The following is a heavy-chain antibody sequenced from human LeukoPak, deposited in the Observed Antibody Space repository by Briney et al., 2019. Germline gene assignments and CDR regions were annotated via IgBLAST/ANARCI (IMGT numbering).Heavy chain of an antibody. J-gene: IGHJ4*02. Sequence: GASVKVSCKASGYTFTAYYMHWVRQAPGQGLEWMGWINPNSGGTNYAQKFQGWVTMTRDTSISTAYMELSRLRSDDTAVYYCARGYCSGGSCYFEGFDYWGQGTLVTVSS. V-gene: IGHV1-2*04. CDR3: ARGYCSGGSCYFEGFDY. CDR1: GYTFTAYY. CDR2: INPNSGGT. D-gene: IGHD2-15*01.